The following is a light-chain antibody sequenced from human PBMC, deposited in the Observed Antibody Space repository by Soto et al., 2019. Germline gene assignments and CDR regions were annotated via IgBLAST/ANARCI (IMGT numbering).Light chain of an antibody. CDR2: DAS. J-gene: IGKJ4*01. CDR1: QNVYNN. Sequence: EIVMTQSPATLSASPGEGATLSCKAGQNVYNNLAWYQQRPGQPPRLLIYDASTRATGISARFSGSGYGTEFALTVSSLQSEDFEVYCCQQCRIWPLTFCGGTKVEIK. CDR3: QQCRIWPLT. V-gene: IGKV3-15*01.